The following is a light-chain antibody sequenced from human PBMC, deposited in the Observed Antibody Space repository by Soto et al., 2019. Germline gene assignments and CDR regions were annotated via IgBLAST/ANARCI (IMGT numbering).Light chain of an antibody. CDR3: QQYNSYSVT. CDR2: KAS. Sequence: DITMTQSPCTLSASVGDSVTITCRASQTISGWFAWYQQKPGKAPKLLIYKASTLKSGVPSRFSGSGSGTEFTLTISSLQPDDFATYYCQQYNSYSVTFGQGTKVDIK. CDR1: QTISGW. V-gene: IGKV1-5*03. J-gene: IGKJ2*01.